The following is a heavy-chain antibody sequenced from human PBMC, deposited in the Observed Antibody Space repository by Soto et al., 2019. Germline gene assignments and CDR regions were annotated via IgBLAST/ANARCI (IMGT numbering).Heavy chain of an antibody. Sequence: QVQLVESGGGVVQPGRSLRLSCAASGFTFSTYTMHWVRQAPGKGLEWVALISYDGSNQYYADSVRGRFTISRDNSKNTVFLQRSSLRSEDTGTYYCGKGGDAGGYYGGGHFDYWGQGTLVTVSS. D-gene: IGHD1-26*01. CDR1: GFTFSTYT. CDR3: GKGGDAGGYYGGGHFDY. J-gene: IGHJ4*02. V-gene: IGHV3-30*18. CDR2: ISYDGSNQ.